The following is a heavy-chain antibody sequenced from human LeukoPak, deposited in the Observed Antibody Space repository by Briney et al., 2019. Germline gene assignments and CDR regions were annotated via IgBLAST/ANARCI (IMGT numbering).Heavy chain of an antibody. CDR3: ARETYYYDSSGYRNNWFDP. CDR2: IYYSGST. Sequence: PSETLSLTCTVSSGSISSTHFYWGWIRQPPGKGLECIGSIYYSGSTYYNPSLKSRVTISVDSSKNHFSLKLSSVTAADAAVYYCARETYYYDSSGYRNNWFDPWGQGTLVTVSS. V-gene: IGHV4-39*07. CDR1: SGSISSTHFY. D-gene: IGHD3-22*01. J-gene: IGHJ5*02.